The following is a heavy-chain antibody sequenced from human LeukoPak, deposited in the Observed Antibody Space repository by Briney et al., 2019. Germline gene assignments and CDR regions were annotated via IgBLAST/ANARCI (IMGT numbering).Heavy chain of an antibody. CDR2: IYTSGST. CDR1: GGSISSGSYY. Sequence: SETLSLTCTVSGGSISSGSYYWSWMRQPAGKGLEWIGRIYTSGSTNYNPSLKSRVTISVDTSKNQFSLKLSSVTAADTAVYYCARYTTGTSDYWGQGTLVTASS. CDR3: ARYTTGTSDY. D-gene: IGHD1-1*01. J-gene: IGHJ4*02. V-gene: IGHV4-61*02.